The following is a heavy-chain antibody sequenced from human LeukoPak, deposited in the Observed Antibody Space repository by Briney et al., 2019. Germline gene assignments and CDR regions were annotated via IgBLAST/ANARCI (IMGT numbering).Heavy chain of an antibody. V-gene: IGHV1-18*01. CDR2: ISAYNGNT. D-gene: IGHD3-10*01. CDR1: GYTFTSYG. J-gene: IGHJ5*02. Sequence: VASVKVSCKASGYTFTSYGISWVRQAPGQGLEWMGWISAYNGNTNYAQKLQGRVTMTTDTSTSTAYMELRSLRSDDTAVYYCARGLRFGEPNTWFDPWGQGTLVTVSS. CDR3: ARGLRFGEPNTWFDP.